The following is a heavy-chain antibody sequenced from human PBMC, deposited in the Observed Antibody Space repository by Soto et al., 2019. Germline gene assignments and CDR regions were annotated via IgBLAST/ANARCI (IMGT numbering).Heavy chain of an antibody. CDR3: ARERYCSSTSCYDSAYYYYYMDV. CDR1: GFTFSSYW. D-gene: IGHD2-2*01. CDR2: IKQDGSEK. Sequence: GGSLRLSCAASGFTFSSYWMSWVRQAPGKGLEWVANIKQDGSEKYYVDSVKGRFTISRDNAKNSLYLQMNSLRAEDTAVYYCARERYCSSTSCYDSAYYYYYMDVWGKGTTVTVSS. V-gene: IGHV3-7*01. J-gene: IGHJ6*03.